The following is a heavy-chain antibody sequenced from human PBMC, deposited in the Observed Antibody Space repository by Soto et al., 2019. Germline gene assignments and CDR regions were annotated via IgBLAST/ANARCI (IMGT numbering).Heavy chain of an antibody. D-gene: IGHD3-16*02. CDR2: ISSSGSTI. V-gene: IGHV3-11*01. Sequence: LSLTCTVSGGSISSSSYYWGWIRQAPGKGLEWVSYISSSGSTIYYADSVKGRFTISRDNAKNSLYLQMNSLRAEDTAVYYCASPMITFGGVILRANDAFDIWGQGTMVTVSS. CDR1: GGSISSSSYY. J-gene: IGHJ3*02. CDR3: ASPMITFGGVILRANDAFDI.